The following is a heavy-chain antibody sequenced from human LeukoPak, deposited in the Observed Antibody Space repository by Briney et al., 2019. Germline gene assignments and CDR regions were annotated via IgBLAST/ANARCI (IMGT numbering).Heavy chain of an antibody. Sequence: GGSLRLSCAASGFTFSSYAMSWVRQAPGKGLEWVPAISGSGGSTYYADSVKGRFTISRDNSKNTLYLQMNSLRAEDTAVYYCAKGIRFLDGLDYWGQGTLVTVSS. D-gene: IGHD3-3*01. J-gene: IGHJ4*02. CDR2: ISGSGGST. V-gene: IGHV3-23*01. CDR3: AKGIRFLDGLDY. CDR1: GFTFSSYA.